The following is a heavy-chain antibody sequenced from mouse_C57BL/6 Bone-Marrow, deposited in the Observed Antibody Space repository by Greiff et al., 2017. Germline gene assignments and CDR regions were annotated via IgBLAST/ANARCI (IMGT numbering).Heavy chain of an antibody. Sequence: VKLKQSGAELARPGASVKLSCKASGYTFTSYGISWVKQRTGQGLEWIGEIYPRSGNTYYNEKFKGKATLTADKSSSTAYMELRSLTSEDSAVYFCARDDDGYGFAYWGQGTLVTVSA. CDR3: ARDDDGYGFAY. V-gene: IGHV1-81*01. CDR2: IYPRSGNT. J-gene: IGHJ3*01. D-gene: IGHD2-3*01. CDR1: GYTFTSYG.